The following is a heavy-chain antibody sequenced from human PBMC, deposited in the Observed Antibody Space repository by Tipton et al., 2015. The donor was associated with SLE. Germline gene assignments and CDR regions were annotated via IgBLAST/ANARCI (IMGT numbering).Heavy chain of an antibody. CDR3: ARDRSGGAGFDY. Sequence: TLSLTCSVSGDSISSGGYYWSWIRQPAGKGLEWIGRIYTSGSTKYNPSLKSRVTISVDTSKNQFSLKLSSVTAADTAVYHCARDRSGGAGFDYWGQGTLVTVSS. D-gene: IGHD6-19*01. V-gene: IGHV4-61*02. CDR1: GDSISSGGYY. CDR2: IYTSGST. J-gene: IGHJ4*02.